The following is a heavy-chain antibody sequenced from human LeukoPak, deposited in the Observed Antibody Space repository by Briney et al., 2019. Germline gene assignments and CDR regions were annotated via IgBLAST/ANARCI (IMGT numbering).Heavy chain of an antibody. J-gene: IGHJ4*02. CDR2: IFYSGRT. V-gene: IGHV4-59*01. CDR3: ARTAVVGHFDY. CDR1: GGSISSYY. Sequence: SETLSLTCTVSGGSISSYYWSWIRQPPGKGLEWIGYIFYSGRTNYNPSLKSRVTISVDTSRNQFSLKLSSVTAADTAVYYCARTAVVGHFDYWGQGTLVTVSS. D-gene: IGHD3-22*01.